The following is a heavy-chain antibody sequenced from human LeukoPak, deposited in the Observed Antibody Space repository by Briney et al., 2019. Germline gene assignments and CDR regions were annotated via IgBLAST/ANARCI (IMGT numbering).Heavy chain of an antibody. CDR2: INPNSGGT. V-gene: IGHV1-2*04. D-gene: IGHD2-15*01. CDR3: AREMGLGYCSGGSCYSRVLGY. Sequence: RASVKLSCKASGYTFTGYYVHWVRQAPGQGLEWMGWINPNSGGTNYAQKFQGWVTMTRDTSISTAYMELSRLRSDDTAVYYCAREMGLGYCSGGSCYSRVLGYWGQGTLVTVSS. CDR1: GYTFTGYY. J-gene: IGHJ4*02.